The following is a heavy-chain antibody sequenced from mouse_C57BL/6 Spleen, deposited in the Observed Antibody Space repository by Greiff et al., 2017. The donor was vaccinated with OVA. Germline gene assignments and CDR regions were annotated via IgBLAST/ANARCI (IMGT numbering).Heavy chain of an antibody. CDR3: ARNRGGRNYWYFDV. J-gene: IGHJ1*03. CDR1: GFSLTSYA. Sequence: VQGVESGPGLVAPSPSLSITCTVSGFSLTSYAISWVRQPPGKGLEWLGVIWTGGGTNYNSALKSRLSISKDNSKSQVFLKMNSLQTEDTARYYCARNRGGRNYWYFDVWGTGTTVTVSS. V-gene: IGHV2-9-1*01. CDR2: IWTGGGT. D-gene: IGHD1-1*02.